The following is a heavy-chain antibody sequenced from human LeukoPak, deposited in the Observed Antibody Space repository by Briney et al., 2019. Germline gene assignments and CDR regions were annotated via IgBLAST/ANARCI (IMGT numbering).Heavy chain of an antibody. V-gene: IGHV3-7*01. J-gene: IGHJ3*02. CDR1: GFTFTRYW. CDR2: IKEDGSEK. CDR3: ASVMCGTCYFDAFDM. D-gene: IGHD2-15*01. Sequence: GGSLRLSCAASGFTFTRYWMSWVRQAPGKGLEWVANIKEDGSEKHYADSVKGRFTISRDNAEKSLYLQMDSLRTEDTAVYYCASVMCGTCYFDAFDMWGQGTMVTVSS.